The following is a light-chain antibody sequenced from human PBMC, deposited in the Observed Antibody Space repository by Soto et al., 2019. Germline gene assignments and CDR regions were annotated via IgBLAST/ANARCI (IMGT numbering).Light chain of an antibody. Sequence: QSVLTQPPSASGTPGQRVTISCSGSTSNIGSNYVYFYQHVPGTAPKLLIYRSSQRPSGVPDRFSASKSGTSASLAISGLRAEDEADYYWAGWNASVWVFAAGTKVTVL. V-gene: IGLV1-47*01. CDR2: RSS. CDR1: TSNIGSNY. CDR3: AGWNASVWV. J-gene: IGLJ3*02.